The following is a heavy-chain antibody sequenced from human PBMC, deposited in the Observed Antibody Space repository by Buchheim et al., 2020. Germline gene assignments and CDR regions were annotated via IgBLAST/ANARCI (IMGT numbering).Heavy chain of an antibody. CDR1: GYTFTNYF. V-gene: IGHV1-46*01. Sequence: QVQLVQSGAEVKKPGASVKVSCEASGYTFTNYFMNWVRQAPGQGLEWMGIINPNSGSATYAQSFQGRVTMTRDTSTSTVYLELTSLRSEDTAVYYCARDRGYANSYFDYWGQGTL. CDR2: INPNSGSA. CDR3: ARDRGYANSYFDY. D-gene: IGHD2-2*01. J-gene: IGHJ4*02.